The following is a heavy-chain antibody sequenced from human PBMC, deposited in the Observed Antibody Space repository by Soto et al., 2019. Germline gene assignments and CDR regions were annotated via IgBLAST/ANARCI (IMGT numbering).Heavy chain of an antibody. Sequence: QLQLQESGPGLVKPSETLSLTCTVSGGSISSSSYYWGWIRQPPGKGLEWIGSIYYSGSTYYNPSLKRRVTISVDTSKNQFSLKLISLTAADTGVYYCARHTPAISISDHWGQGTLVTVSS. J-gene: IGHJ4*02. CDR1: GGSISSSSYY. D-gene: IGHD2-15*01. CDR3: ARHTPAISISDH. V-gene: IGHV4-39*01. CDR2: IYYSGST.